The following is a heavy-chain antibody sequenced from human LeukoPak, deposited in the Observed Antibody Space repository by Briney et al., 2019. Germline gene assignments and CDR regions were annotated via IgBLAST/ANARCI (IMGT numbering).Heavy chain of an antibody. Sequence: ASVKVSCKASGYTFTGPYMHWVRQAPGQGREWMGWINPNSGGTNYAQNFQGRVTMTRDTSFSTAYMEVSRLRSDDTAVYYCARMLNGAYDVWGQGTLVTVSS. CDR3: ARMLNGAYDV. CDR1: GYTFTGPY. D-gene: IGHD5-12*01. V-gene: IGHV1-2*02. CDR2: INPNSGGT. J-gene: IGHJ4*02.